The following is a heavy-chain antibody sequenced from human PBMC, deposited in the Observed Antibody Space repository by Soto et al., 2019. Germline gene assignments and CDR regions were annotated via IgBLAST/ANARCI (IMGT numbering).Heavy chain of an antibody. D-gene: IGHD1-26*01. J-gene: IGHJ4*02. CDR1: GYTFTSYG. V-gene: IGHV1-18*04. CDR3: ARDRRGSYRGIYFDY. Sequence: QVQLVQSGAEVKKPGASVKVSCKASGYTFTSYGISWVRQAPGQGLEWMGWISAYNGNTNYGQKLQGRVTMTTDTSTSTAYMELRRLRSDDTAVYYCARDRRGSYRGIYFDYWGQGTLVTVSS. CDR2: ISAYNGNT.